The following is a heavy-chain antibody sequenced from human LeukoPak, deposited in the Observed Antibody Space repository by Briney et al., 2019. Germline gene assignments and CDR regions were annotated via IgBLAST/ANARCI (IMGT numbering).Heavy chain of an antibody. J-gene: IGHJ3*02. CDR3: ARDPLNGALDI. Sequence: GGSLGLSCTASGFSFSGSWMSWVRQLPGKGLEWLADMNPDGSTIVYVDSVKGRFTISRNNAKNSVYLQMDGLRAEDTAVYYCARDPLNGALDIWGQGTLVTVSS. CDR1: GFSFSGSW. CDR2: MNPDGSTI. V-gene: IGHV3-7*01.